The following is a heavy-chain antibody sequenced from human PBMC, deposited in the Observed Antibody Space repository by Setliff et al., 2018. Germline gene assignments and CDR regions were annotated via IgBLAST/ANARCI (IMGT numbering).Heavy chain of an antibody. CDR3: AKGGYSGSHYFDY. V-gene: IGHV3-23*01. CDR2: ISGSGGST. J-gene: IGHJ4*02. Sequence: PGESLKISCAASGFTFTSYAMRWVRQAPGKGLEWVSSISGSGGSTYYADSVKGRLTISRDNSNNALYLQMNSLRAEDTAIYYCAKGGYSGSHYFDYWGQGTLVTVSS. CDR1: GFTFTSYA. D-gene: IGHD1-26*01.